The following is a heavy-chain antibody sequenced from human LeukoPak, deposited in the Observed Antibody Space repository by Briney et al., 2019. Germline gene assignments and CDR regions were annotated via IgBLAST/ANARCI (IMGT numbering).Heavy chain of an antibody. CDR1: GGSISSGGYS. D-gene: IGHD2-2*01. CDR2: IYHSGST. Sequence: PSETLSLTCAVSGGSISSGGYSWSWIRQPPGKGLEWIVYIYHSGSTYYNPSLKSRVTISVDRSKNQFSLKLSSVTAADTAVYYCARAVVVPAGWVNYYYGMDVWGQGTTVTVSS. J-gene: IGHJ6*02. CDR3: ARAVVVPAGWVNYYYGMDV. V-gene: IGHV4-30-2*01.